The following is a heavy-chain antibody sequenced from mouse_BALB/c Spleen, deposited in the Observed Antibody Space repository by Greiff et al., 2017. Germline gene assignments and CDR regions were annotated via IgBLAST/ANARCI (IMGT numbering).Heavy chain of an antibody. CDR2: ISSGGST. CDR3: AKGGGYDGDYAMDY. D-gene: IGHD2-14*01. V-gene: IGHV5-6-5*01. J-gene: IGHJ4*01. Sequence: EVQLVESGGGLVKPGGSLKLSCAASGFTFSSYAMSWVRQTPEKRLEWVASISSGGSTYYPDSVKGRFTISRDNARNILYLQMSSLRSEDTAMYYCAKGGGYDGDYAMDYWGQGTSVTVSS. CDR1: GFTFSSYA.